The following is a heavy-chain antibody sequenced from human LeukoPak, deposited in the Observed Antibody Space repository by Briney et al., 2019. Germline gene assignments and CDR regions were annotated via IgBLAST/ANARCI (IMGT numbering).Heavy chain of an antibody. Sequence: GGSLRLSCAGSGFTFSSYAMSWVRQAPGKGLEWVSAISGSGGSTYYADSVKGRFTISGDNSKNTLYLQMNSLRAEDTAVYYCAKAGYSGGSGYWGQGTLVTVSS. CDR1: GFTFSSYA. V-gene: IGHV3-23*01. D-gene: IGHD2-15*01. J-gene: IGHJ4*02. CDR2: ISGSGGST. CDR3: AKAGYSGGSGY.